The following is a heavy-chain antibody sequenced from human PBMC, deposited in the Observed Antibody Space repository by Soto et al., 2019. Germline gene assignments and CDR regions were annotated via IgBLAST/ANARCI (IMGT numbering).Heavy chain of an antibody. J-gene: IGHJ6*02. CDR3: ARGGSLWFGELSAYYYGMDV. CDR2: INPNSGGT. Sequence: GASVKVSCKASGYTFTSYAMNWVRQAPGQGLEWMGWINPNSGGTNYAQKFQGWVTMTRDTSISTAYMELSRLRSDDTAVYYCARGGSLWFGELSAYYYGMDVWGQGTTVTVSS. CDR1: GYTFTSYA. D-gene: IGHD3-10*01. V-gene: IGHV1-2*04.